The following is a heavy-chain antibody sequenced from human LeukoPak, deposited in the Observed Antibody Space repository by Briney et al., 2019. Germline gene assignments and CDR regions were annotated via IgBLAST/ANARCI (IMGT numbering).Heavy chain of an antibody. CDR3: ARHPGIAAAGSDY. CDR2: IVPSDSYT. V-gene: IGHV5-10-1*01. D-gene: IGHD6-13*01. CDR1: GSRFASYW. Sequence: GESLRISCKASGSRFASYWFSWVRQMPGKGREWMGRIVPSDSYTNYSPSFQGHVTISADKSISTAYLQWSSLKASDTAMYYCARHPGIAAAGSDYWGQGTLVTVSS. J-gene: IGHJ4*02.